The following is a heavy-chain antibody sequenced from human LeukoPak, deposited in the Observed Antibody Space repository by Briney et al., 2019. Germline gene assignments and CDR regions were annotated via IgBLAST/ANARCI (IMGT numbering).Heavy chain of an antibody. D-gene: IGHD4-23*01. Sequence: SGPALVKPTETLTLTCTFSGFSLSTSGMCVNWIRLPPGKALEWLARIDWDDDKYYSTSVKTRLTISKDTSKNQVALTMIYMDPVDTATYYCARSSTVAYAYDIWGQGTMVTVSS. CDR1: GFSLSTSGMC. CDR2: IDWDDDK. V-gene: IGHV2-70*11. CDR3: ARSSTVAYAYDI. J-gene: IGHJ3*02.